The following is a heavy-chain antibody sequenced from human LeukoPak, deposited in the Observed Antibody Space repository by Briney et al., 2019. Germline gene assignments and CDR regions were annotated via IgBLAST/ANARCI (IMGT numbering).Heavy chain of an antibody. CDR3: ATDPGAAAGTSDY. D-gene: IGHD6-13*01. J-gene: IGHJ4*02. CDR2: IDPEDGET. V-gene: IGHV1-24*01. CDR1: GYTLTELS. Sequence: GASVKVSCKVSGYTLTELSMHWVRQAPGKGLEWMGGIDPEDGETIYAQKFQGRLTMTEDTPTDTAYMELSSLRSEDTAVYYCATDPGAAAGTSDYWGQGTLVTVSS.